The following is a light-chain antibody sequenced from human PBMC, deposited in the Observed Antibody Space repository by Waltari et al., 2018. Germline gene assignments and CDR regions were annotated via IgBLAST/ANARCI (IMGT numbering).Light chain of an antibody. V-gene: IGKV1-39*01. J-gene: IGKJ4*01. Sequence: DIQMTQSPSSLSASVGDIVPITCRASESIRTYLNWYQQEPGKAPKLLIYSASTLESGVPSRFSGSGSGTYFTLTIRRLQPEDFATYYCQQTDSTPLTFGGGTKVEIK. CDR3: QQTDSTPLT. CDR2: SAS. CDR1: ESIRTY.